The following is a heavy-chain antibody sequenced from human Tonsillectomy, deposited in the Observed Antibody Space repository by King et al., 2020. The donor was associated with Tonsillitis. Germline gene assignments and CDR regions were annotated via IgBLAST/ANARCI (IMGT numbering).Heavy chain of an antibody. CDR3: ARDTSDSGY. D-gene: IGHD2-21*02. CDR2: ISRSSSYL. J-gene: IGHJ4*02. Sequence: VQLVESGGGLVKPGGSLRLSCAASGFTFSSYSMNWVRQAQGKGLEWGASISRSSSYLYYPDSVKGRFTITRDTAKNSRYLQMNSLRAEDTAVYYCARDTSDSGYWGQGTLVTVSS. CDR1: GFTFSSYS. V-gene: IGHV3-21*01.